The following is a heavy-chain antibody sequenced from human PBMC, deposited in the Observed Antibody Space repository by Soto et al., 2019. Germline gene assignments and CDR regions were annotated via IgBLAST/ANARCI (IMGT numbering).Heavy chain of an antibody. CDR3: ARQEQWLVPDY. D-gene: IGHD6-19*01. CDR1: GGSISGYY. CDR2: IYYSGST. Sequence: SETLSLTCAVSGGSISGYYWSWIRQPPRKGLEWIGYIYYSGSTNYNPSLKSRVTISVDTSKNQFSLKLSSVTAADTAVYFCARQEQWLVPDYWGQGTLVTVS. V-gene: IGHV4-59*08. J-gene: IGHJ4*02.